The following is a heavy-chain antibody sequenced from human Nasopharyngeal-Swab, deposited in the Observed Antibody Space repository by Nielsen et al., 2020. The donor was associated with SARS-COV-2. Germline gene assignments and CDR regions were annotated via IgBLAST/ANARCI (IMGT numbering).Heavy chain of an antibody. CDR2: IRSKADNYAT. V-gene: IGHV3-73*01. CDR3: TSGMLGDYYDSMDY. Sequence: GESLKISCAASGFTFSGSMHWVRQASGKGLEWVGRIRSKADNYATAYAASVKGRFTISRDDSKNTAYLQMNSLKTEDTAVYYCTSGMLGDYYDSMDYWGQGTLVTVSS. CDR1: GFTFSGS. J-gene: IGHJ4*02. D-gene: IGHD3-22*01.